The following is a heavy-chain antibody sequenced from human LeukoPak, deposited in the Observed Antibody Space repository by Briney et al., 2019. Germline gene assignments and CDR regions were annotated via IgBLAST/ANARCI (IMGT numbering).Heavy chain of an antibody. Sequence: SGGSLRLSCAASGFNFSISSYSMNWVRQAPGKGLEWVSYISSSSSTMYYADSVKGRFTISRDNAKNSLYLQMNSLRAEDTAVYYCACEQGEAVAVPGRGDYWGQGTLVTVSS. CDR1: GFNFSISSYS. CDR3: ACEQGEAVAVPGRGDY. V-gene: IGHV3-48*01. J-gene: IGHJ4*02. CDR2: ISSSSSTM. D-gene: IGHD6-19*01.